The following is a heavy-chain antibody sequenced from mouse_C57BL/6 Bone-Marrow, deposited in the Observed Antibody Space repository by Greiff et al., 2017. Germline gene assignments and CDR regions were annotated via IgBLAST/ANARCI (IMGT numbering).Heavy chain of an antibody. J-gene: IGHJ2*01. CDR1: GYSFTGYY. CDR3: ARGGPDY. Sequence: VQLQQSGPELVKPGASVKISCKASGYSFTGYYMNWVKQSPEKSLEWIGEINPSTGGTTYNQKFKAKATLTVDKSSSTAYMQFKSLTSEDSAVYYCARGGPDYWGQGTTLTVSS. CDR2: INPSTGGT. V-gene: IGHV1-42*01.